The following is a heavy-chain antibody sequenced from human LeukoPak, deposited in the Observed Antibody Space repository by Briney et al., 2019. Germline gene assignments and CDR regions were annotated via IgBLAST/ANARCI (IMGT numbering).Heavy chain of an antibody. CDR1: GSTFSSYT. CDR2: ISGSSYYI. V-gene: IGHV3-21*01. D-gene: IGHD2-2*01. J-gene: IGHJ6*03. Sequence: PGGSLRLSCAASGSTFSSYTMNWVRQAPGMGLEWVSSISGSSYYIYYADSVRGRFTVSRDNAKNSLYLQMNGLRAEDTAVYYCARRKDVVVVPGTMGYYLDVWGKGTTVTVSS. CDR3: ARRKDVVVVPGTMGYYLDV.